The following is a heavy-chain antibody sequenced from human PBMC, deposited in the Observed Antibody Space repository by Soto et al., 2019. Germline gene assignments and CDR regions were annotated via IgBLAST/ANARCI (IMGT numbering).Heavy chain of an antibody. D-gene: IGHD3-10*01. Sequence: GGSLRLSCAASGFTFISYAMSWFRQAPGKGLEWVSAISVSGGSTYYADSVKGRFTISRDNSKNTLYLQMNSLRAEDTAVYYCAKDLLLWFGELLKKPNWFDPWGQGTLVTVSS. V-gene: IGHV3-23*01. CDR2: ISVSGGST. CDR3: AKDLLLWFGELLKKPNWFDP. J-gene: IGHJ5*02. CDR1: GFTFISYA.